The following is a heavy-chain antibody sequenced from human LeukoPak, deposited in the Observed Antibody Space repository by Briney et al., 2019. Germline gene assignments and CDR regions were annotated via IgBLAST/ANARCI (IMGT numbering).Heavy chain of an antibody. CDR2: IYHSGST. CDR1: GGSISSGGYS. CDR3: ARYSGYVGFDY. V-gene: IGHV4-30-2*01. D-gene: IGHD5-12*01. Sequence: SETLSLTCAVSGGSISSGGYSWSWIRQPPGKGLEWIGYIYHSGSTYYNPSLESRVTISVDRSKNQFSLKLSSVTAADTAVYYCARYSGYVGFDYWGQGTLVTVSS. J-gene: IGHJ4*02.